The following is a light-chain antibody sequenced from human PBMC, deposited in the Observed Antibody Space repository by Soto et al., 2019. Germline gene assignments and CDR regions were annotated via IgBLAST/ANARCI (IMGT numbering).Light chain of an antibody. CDR1: SSDVGAYKY. Sequence: QLVLTQPASVSGSPGQSITISCTGTSSDVGAYKYVSWYQQHPGKAPKLMIYEVTKRPSGVSNRFSGSKSGNTASLTISGLQAEDEADYYCSSYSSSGTLVLFGVGTKLTVL. CDR2: EVT. V-gene: IGLV2-14*01. J-gene: IGLJ2*01. CDR3: SSYSSSGTLVL.